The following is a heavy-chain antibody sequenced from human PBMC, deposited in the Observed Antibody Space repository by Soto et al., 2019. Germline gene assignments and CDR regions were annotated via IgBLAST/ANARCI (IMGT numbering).Heavy chain of an antibody. CDR3: ARTYYDFWSGYPPDYYYYGMDV. D-gene: IGHD3-3*01. V-gene: IGHV1-69*13. CDR2: IIPIFGTA. CDR1: GGTFSSYA. J-gene: IGHJ6*04. Sequence: VASVKVSCKASGGTFSSYAISWVRQAPGQGLEWMGGIIPIFGTANYAQKFQGRVTITADESTSTAYMELSSLRSEDTAVYYCARTYYDFWSGYPPDYYYYGMDVRAKRTTVTVSS.